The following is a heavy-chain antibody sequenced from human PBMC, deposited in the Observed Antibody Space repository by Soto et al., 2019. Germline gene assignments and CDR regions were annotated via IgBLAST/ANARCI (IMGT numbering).Heavy chain of an antibody. Sequence: QVHLVQCGAEVKTPGASVKVSCQTSRYTPTNCDIAWVRQAPGQGFEWMGWISAYNGNTNYAQKLQGRLSMTTDTPTRTAYMELRSLRSDDTAVYYCARALYRSGTYYAFDNWGQGTLVTVSS. CDR2: ISAYNGNT. CDR1: RYTPTNCD. CDR3: ARALYRSGTYYAFDN. V-gene: IGHV1-18*01. J-gene: IGHJ4*02. D-gene: IGHD1-26*01.